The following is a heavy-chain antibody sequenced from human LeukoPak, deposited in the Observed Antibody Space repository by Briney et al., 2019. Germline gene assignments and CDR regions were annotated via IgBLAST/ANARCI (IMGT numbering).Heavy chain of an antibody. D-gene: IGHD3-9*01. V-gene: IGHV1-8*01. CDR3: ARTPLYYDILTGYYGGAFDI. CDR1: GYTFTSYD. Sequence: ASVKVSCKASGYTFTSYDINWVRQATGQGLEWMGWMNPNSGNTGYAQKFRGRVTMTRNTSISTAYMELSSLRSEDTAVYYCARTPLYYDILTGYYGGAFDIWGQGTMVTVSS. CDR2: MNPNSGNT. J-gene: IGHJ3*02.